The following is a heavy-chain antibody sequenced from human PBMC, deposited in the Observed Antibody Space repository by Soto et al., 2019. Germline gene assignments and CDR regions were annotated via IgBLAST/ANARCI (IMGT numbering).Heavy chain of an antibody. CDR3: ARDALRIVVVTAAKYNLFDP. D-gene: IGHD2-21*02. CDR1: GYTITSYY. Sequence: ASVKVSYKASGYTITSYYMQWVRQAPGQGLEWMGIINPSGGITSYAQKFQGRVTMTRDTSTSTVYMELSSLRSEDTAVYYFARDALRIVVVTAAKYNLFDPWGQGTLVTVSS. V-gene: IGHV1-46*01. J-gene: IGHJ5*02. CDR2: INPSGGIT.